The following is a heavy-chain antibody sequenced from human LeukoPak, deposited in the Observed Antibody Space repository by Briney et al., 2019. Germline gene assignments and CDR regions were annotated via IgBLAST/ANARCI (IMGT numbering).Heavy chain of an antibody. CDR3: ANYYDSSGYSAFDY. D-gene: IGHD3-22*01. Sequence: GGSLRLSCAASGFTFSSYGMHWVRQAPGKGLEWVAFIRYDGSNKYYADSVKGRFTISRDNSKNTLYLQMNSLRAEDTAVYYCANYYDSSGYSAFDYWGQGTLVTVSS. CDR1: GFTFSSYG. V-gene: IGHV3-30*02. J-gene: IGHJ4*02. CDR2: IRYDGSNK.